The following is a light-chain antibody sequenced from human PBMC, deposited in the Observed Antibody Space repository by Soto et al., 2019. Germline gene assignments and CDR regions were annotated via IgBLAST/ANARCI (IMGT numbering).Light chain of an antibody. CDR1: SNDIGDYDY. Sequence: QSALTQPPSASGSPGQSVTISCSGTSNDIGDYDYVSWYQQHPGKAPKLIIYEVTKRPSGVPDRFSGSKSGNSASLTVSGLQSDDEADYFCSSYARRNNLLFGGGTQLTVL. CDR3: SSYARRNNLL. J-gene: IGLJ3*02. CDR2: EVT. V-gene: IGLV2-8*01.